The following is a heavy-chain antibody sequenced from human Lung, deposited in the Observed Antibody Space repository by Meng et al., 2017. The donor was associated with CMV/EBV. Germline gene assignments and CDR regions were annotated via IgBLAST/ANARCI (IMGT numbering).Heavy chain of an antibody. CDR2: ISGSGGST. D-gene: IGHD6-13*01. CDR3: AKYIAAAGILSVYFDY. Sequence: GGPLRLXCAASGFTFSSYAMSWVRQAPGKGLEWVSAISGSGGSTYYADSVKGRFTISRDNSKNTLYLQMNSLRAEDTAVYYCAKYIAAAGILSVYFDYWGQGTXVTVSS. J-gene: IGHJ4*02. V-gene: IGHV3-23*01. CDR1: GFTFSSYA.